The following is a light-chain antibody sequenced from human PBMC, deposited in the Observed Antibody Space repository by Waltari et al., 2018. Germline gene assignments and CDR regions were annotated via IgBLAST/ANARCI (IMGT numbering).Light chain of an antibody. CDR3: CSFAGSYTFV. J-gene: IGLJ1*01. Sequence: QSALTQPRSVSGSPGQSVTISCTGTSRDVGGNHSVSWFQQHPGKVPKLLIYDVSERPSDVPDRFSGSKSANTASLTISGLQTEDEADYYCCSFAGSYTFVFGTGTRVTVL. CDR2: DVS. V-gene: IGLV2-11*01. CDR1: SRDVGGNHS.